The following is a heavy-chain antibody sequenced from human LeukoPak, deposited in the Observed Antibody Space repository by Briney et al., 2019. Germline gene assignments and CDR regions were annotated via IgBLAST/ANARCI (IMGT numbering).Heavy chain of an antibody. D-gene: IGHD2-2*01. CDR2: INSDGSST. CDR1: GFTFSSYW. J-gene: IGHJ6*03. V-gene: IGHV3-74*01. CDR3: ARAGCSSTSCYPYYYYYYMDV. Sequence: GSLRLSCAASGFTFSSYWMHWVRQAPGKGLVWVSRINSDGSSTSYADSVKGRFTISRDNAKNTLYLQMNSLRAEDTAVYYCARAGCSSTSCYPYYYYYYMDVWGKGTTVTVSS.